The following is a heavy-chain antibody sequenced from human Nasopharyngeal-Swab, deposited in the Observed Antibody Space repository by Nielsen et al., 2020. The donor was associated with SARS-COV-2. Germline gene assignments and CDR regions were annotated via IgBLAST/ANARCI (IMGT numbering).Heavy chain of an antibody. D-gene: IGHD2-2*01. CDR1: GFTFDDYA. V-gene: IGHV3-9*01. J-gene: IGHJ6*02. CDR2: ISWNSGSI. Sequence: GGSLRLSCAASGFTFDDYAMHWVRQAPGKGLEWVSGISWNSGSIGYADSVKGRFTIPRDNAKNSLYLQMNSLRAEDTALYYCAKTLNPYCSSTSCYSGGMDVWGQGTTVTVSS. CDR3: AKTLNPYCSSTSCYSGGMDV.